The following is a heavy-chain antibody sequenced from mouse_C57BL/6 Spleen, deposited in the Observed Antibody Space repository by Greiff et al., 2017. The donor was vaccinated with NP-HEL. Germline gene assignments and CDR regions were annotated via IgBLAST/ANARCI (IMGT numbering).Heavy chain of an antibody. J-gene: IGHJ4*01. CDR1: GYTFTSYW. D-gene: IGHD1-1*01. CDR3: AIPSSYVDAMDY. CDR2: IHPSDSDT. V-gene: IGHV1-74*01. Sequence: QVQLQQSGAELVKPGASVKVSCKASGYTFTSYWMHWVKQRPGQGLEWIGRIHPSDSDTNYNQKFKVKATLTVDKSSSTAYMQLSSLTSEDSAVYYCAIPSSYVDAMDYWGQGTSVTVSS.